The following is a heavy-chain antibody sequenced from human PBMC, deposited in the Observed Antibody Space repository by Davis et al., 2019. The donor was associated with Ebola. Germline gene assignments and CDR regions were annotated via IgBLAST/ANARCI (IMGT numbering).Heavy chain of an antibody. CDR1: GGTFSSYA. J-gene: IGHJ6*02. Sequence: SVKVSCKASGGTFSSYAISWVRQAPGQGLEWMGGIIPIFGTANYAQKFQGRVTITADESTSTAYMELSSLRSEDTAVYYCARGLDFWSGYHPANYYYYGMDVWGQGTTVTVSS. D-gene: IGHD3-3*01. CDR3: ARGLDFWSGYHPANYYYYGMDV. CDR2: IIPIFGTA. V-gene: IGHV1-69*13.